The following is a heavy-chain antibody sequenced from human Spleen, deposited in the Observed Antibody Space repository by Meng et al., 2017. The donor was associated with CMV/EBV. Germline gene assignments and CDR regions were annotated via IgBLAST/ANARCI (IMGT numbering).Heavy chain of an antibody. Sequence: SETLSLTCTVSGGSIISSSYYWGWIRQSPGKGLEWIGSIYYTGTTYSNPSLKSRVTISVDTSKNQFSLRLSSVTAADTAVYYCATIALLWFGEEDWGQGTLVTVSS. CDR3: ATIALLWFGEED. D-gene: IGHD3-10*01. CDR1: GGSIISSSYY. CDR2: IYYTGTT. V-gene: IGHV4-39*07. J-gene: IGHJ4*02.